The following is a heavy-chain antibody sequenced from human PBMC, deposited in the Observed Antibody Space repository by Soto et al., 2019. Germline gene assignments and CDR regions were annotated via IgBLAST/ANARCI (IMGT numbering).Heavy chain of an antibody. V-gene: IGHV1-69*13. CDR2: IIPIFGTA. J-gene: IGHJ6*02. CDR3: ATKYYGFYGMDV. D-gene: IGHD3-3*01. CDR1: GGTFSSYS. Sequence: SVKVSCKASGGTFSSYSISWVRQAPGQGLEWMGGIIPIFGTANYAQKFQGRVTITADESTSTAYMELSSLRSEDTAVYYCATKYYGFYGMDVWGQGTTVTVSS.